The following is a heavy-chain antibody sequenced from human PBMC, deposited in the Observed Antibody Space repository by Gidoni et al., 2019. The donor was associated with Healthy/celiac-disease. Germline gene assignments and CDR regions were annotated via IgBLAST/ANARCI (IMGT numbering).Heavy chain of an antibody. D-gene: IGHD5-18*01. CDR2: LRSSSSYT. CDR3: AGVATSMVAGAFYYFDF. V-gene: IGHV3-11*06. J-gene: IGHJ4*02. CDR1: GCSFRDYD. Sequence: QVRLVESGGGLVKAGGSLRLSGAASGCSFRDYDMCWIRQAPGKGLEWVPYLRSSSSYTNYADSGNGRFTLTRHNTNNSLYLQMTSLRAMDTAVYYCAGVATSMVAGAFYYFDFWGQGTLVTVSS.